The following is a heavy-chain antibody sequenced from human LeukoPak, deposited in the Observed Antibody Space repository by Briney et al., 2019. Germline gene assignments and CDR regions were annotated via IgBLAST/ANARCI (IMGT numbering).Heavy chain of an antibody. V-gene: IGHV3-33*01. Sequence: GGSPRLSCAASGFTFSSYGMHWVRQAPGKGLEWVAVIWYDGSNKYYADSVKGRFTISRDNSKNTLYLQMNSLRAEDTAVYYCARENPVASDAFDIWGQGTMVTVSS. D-gene: IGHD6-19*01. CDR2: IWYDGSNK. CDR1: GFTFSSYG. J-gene: IGHJ3*02. CDR3: ARENPVASDAFDI.